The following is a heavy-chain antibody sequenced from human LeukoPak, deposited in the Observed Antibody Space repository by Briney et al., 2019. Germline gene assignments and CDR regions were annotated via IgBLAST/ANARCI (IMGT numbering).Heavy chain of an antibody. CDR1: GFTFNSYP. V-gene: IGHV3-64*02. CDR3: ARPKAPYKNHHYYFYMDV. D-gene: IGHD5-24*01. J-gene: IGHJ6*03. Sequence: GGSLRLSCAASGFTFNSYPMHWVRQAPGKGLEYVSGITVNGGTQYYGDPVKGRFTISRDNSKNTLFLQPGGLTPDDTAVYYCARPKAPYKNHHYYFYMDVWGKGTPVAVSS. CDR2: ITVNGGTQ.